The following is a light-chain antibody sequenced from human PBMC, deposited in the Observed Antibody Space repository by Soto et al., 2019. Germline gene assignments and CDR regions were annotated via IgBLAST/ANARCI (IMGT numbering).Light chain of an antibody. V-gene: IGLV2-14*01. Sequence: QSALTQPASVSGSPGQSITISCTGTSSDVGAYKFVSWYQQFPGKAPKLMIYEVSNRPSGVSDRFSGSKSGNTASLIISGLRAEDEADYYCGSQTGSATVLFGGGTKLTVL. J-gene: IGLJ2*01. CDR2: EVS. CDR1: SSDVGAYKF. CDR3: GSQTGSATVL.